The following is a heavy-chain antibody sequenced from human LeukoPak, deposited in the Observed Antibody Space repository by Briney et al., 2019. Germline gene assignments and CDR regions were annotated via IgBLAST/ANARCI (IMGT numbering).Heavy chain of an antibody. Sequence: SETLSLTCAVYGGSFSGYYWSWIRQPPGKGLEWIGEINHSGSTNYNPSLKSRVTISVDTSKNQFSLKLSSATAADTAMYYCARGGFGFGELVPSDWFDPWGQGTLVTVSS. D-gene: IGHD3-10*01. CDR1: GGSFSGYY. J-gene: IGHJ5*02. V-gene: IGHV4-34*01. CDR3: ARGGFGFGELVPSDWFDP. CDR2: INHSGST.